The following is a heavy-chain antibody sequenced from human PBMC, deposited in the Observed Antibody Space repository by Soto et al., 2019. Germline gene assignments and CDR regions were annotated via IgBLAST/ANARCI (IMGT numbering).Heavy chain of an antibody. CDR1: GFTFNTYS. D-gene: IGHD1-1*01. Sequence: PVGSLRLSCAASGFTFNTYSMNWVRQAPGKGLEWVSSISSGSSYIYYADSVRGRFTVSRDNAKNSLWLQMTSLRAEDTAVYYCAREFRWNDVDLDYWGQGTLVTVSS. V-gene: IGHV3-21*01. CDR3: AREFRWNDVDLDY. CDR2: ISSGSSYI. J-gene: IGHJ4*02.